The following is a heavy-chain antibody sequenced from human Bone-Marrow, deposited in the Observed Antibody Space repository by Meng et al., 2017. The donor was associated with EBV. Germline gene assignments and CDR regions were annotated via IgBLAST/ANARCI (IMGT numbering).Heavy chain of an antibody. J-gene: IGHJ4*02. V-gene: IGHV1-69*01. CDR3: ASATNTAMVPTLTY. CDR2: IIPIFGTA. Sequence: QVQLVASGAEVKKPGSSVKVSCKASGGTFSSYAISWVRQAPGQGLEWMGGIIPIFGTANYAQKFQGRVTITADESTSTAYMELSSLRSEDTAVYYCASATNTAMVPTLTYWGQGTLVTVSS. CDR1: GGTFSSYA. D-gene: IGHD5-18*01.